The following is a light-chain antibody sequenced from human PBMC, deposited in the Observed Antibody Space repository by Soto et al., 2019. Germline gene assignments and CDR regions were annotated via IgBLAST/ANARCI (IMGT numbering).Light chain of an antibody. V-gene: IGKV3-20*01. CDR3: QQYGSSPLFT. CDR2: GAS. Sequence: EIVLTQSPGTLSLSPGERATLSCRASQSVSSSYLAWYQQKPGQAPRLLIYGASARATGIPDRFSGSGSGKDFTLTISRLEPEYFAVYYCQQYGSSPLFTFGPGTKVAIK. J-gene: IGKJ3*01. CDR1: QSVSSSY.